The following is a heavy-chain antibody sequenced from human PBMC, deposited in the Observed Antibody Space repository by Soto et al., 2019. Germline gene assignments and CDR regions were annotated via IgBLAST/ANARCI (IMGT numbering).Heavy chain of an antibody. CDR3: AKHTSGWDFES. Sequence: PGGSLRLSCVASGFTLSSYAMSWVRQAPVKGLEWVSAISGSGSSTYYAASVKGRFTISRDNSKNMQFLQMNSLRAEDTAVYYCAKHTSGWDFESWGQGTLVTVPS. CDR2: ISGSGSST. V-gene: IGHV3-23*01. J-gene: IGHJ4*02. CDR1: GFTLSSYA. D-gene: IGHD6-19*01.